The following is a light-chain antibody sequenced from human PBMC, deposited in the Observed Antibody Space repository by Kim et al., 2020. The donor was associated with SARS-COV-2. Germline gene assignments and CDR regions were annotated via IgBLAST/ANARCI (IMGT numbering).Light chain of an antibody. J-gene: IGLJ1*01. CDR1: KVGDKC. Sequence: PEQKTRITWSGSKVGDKCGSWYQQKPGRSPVVVIYQDNQRPSGIPERFSGSNSGNTATLTISGTQTKDEADYYCQAWDSSTHNYVFGTGTKVTVL. V-gene: IGLV3-1*01. CDR2: QDN. CDR3: QAWDSSTHNYV.